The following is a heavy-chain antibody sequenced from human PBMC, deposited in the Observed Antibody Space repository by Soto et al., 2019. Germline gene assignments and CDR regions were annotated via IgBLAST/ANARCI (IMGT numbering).Heavy chain of an antibody. D-gene: IGHD1-26*01. CDR1: GFTFSNFW. Sequence: EESGGALVQPGGSLRLSCAGSGFTFSNFWMHWVRQAPGKGLVWVARINTDGSVTSHADSVKGRFTISRDNAKSTLYLQMNSLREEDSAMYYCARQTGLGATNYWGRGTLVTVSS. CDR2: INTDGSVT. J-gene: IGHJ4*02. CDR3: ARQTGLGATNY. V-gene: IGHV3-74*01.